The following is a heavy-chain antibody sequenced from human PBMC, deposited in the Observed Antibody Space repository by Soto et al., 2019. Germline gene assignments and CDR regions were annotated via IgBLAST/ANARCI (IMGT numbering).Heavy chain of an antibody. CDR2: IWFDGSRK. V-gene: IGHV3-33*01. Sequence: QVHLVESGGGVVQPGRSLRLSCAASGFTFSSHGMHWVRQAPGKGLEWVAVIWFDGSRKYYADSVKGRFTISRDDSQSTLYLQMNSLRAEDTAVYYCTRYYGDLFAFDIWGQGTMVTVSS. D-gene: IGHD4-17*01. CDR3: TRYYGDLFAFDI. CDR1: GFTFSSHG. J-gene: IGHJ3*02.